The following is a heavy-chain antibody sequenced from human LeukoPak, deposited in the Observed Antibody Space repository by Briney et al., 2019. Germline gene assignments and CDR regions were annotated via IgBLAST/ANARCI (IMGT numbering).Heavy chain of an antibody. CDR1: GGSISSYY. CDR2: IYTSGST. V-gene: IGHV4-4*07. J-gene: IGHJ4*02. CDR3: ARTDPGGAYYDFWSGYYPFDY. Sequence: PSETLSLTCTVSGGSISSYYWSWIRQPAGKGLEWIGRIYTSGSTNYNPSLKSRVTMSVDTSKNQFSLKLSSVTAADTAVYYCARTDPGGAYYDFWSGYYPFDYWGQGTLVTVSS. D-gene: IGHD3-3*01.